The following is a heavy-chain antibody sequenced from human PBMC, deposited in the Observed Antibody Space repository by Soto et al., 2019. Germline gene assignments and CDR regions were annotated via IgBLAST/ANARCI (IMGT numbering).Heavy chain of an antibody. CDR3: ARDGLRYFDWLPPHDAFDI. V-gene: IGHV1-46*01. Sequence: ASVKVSCKASGYTFTSYYMHWVRQAPGQGLEWMGIINPSGGSTSYAQKFQGRVTMTRDTSTSTVYMELSSLRSEDTAVYYCARDGLRYFDWLPPHDAFDIWGQGTMVTVSS. J-gene: IGHJ3*02. CDR2: INPSGGST. D-gene: IGHD3-9*01. CDR1: GYTFTSYY.